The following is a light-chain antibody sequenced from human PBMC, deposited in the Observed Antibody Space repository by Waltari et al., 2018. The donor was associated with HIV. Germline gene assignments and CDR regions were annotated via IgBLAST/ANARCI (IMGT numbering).Light chain of an antibody. CDR1: QNINNW. Sequence: DIQLTQSPSSLSASVGDRVTIPFRASQNINNWLAWYQQKPGETPKFLIYRASTLESGVPSRFSGSGSGTEFSLTISSLQPEDFAIYYCQQYKSYPVTFGRGT. CDR3: QQYKSYPVT. J-gene: IGKJ2*01. V-gene: IGKV1-5*03. CDR2: RAS.